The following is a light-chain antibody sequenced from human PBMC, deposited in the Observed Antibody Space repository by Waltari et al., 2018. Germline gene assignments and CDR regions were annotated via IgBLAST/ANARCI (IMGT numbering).Light chain of an antibody. V-gene: IGKV3-20*01. CDR1: QSIGRY. CDR3: QQSHNWPPLT. CDR2: EAS. J-gene: IGKJ4*01. Sequence: EIMLTQSPGTLSLSPGERATLSCRASQSIGRYLVWYQQKPGQAPRLLMYEASRRATGIPDRFSGSGSGTDFSLTISRLEPEDFAVYYCQQSHNWPPLTFGGGTKVEIK.